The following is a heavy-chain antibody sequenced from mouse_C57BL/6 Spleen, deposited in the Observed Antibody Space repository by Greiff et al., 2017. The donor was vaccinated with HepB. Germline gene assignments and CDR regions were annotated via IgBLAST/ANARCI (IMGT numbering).Heavy chain of an antibody. D-gene: IGHD1-1*01. Sequence: DVQLQESGPGLVKPSQSLSLTCSVTGYSITSGYYWNWIRQFPGNKLEWMGYISYDGSNNYNPSLKNRISITRDTSKNQFFLKLNSVTTEDTATYYCARHYYYGSSYWYFDVWGTGTTVTVSS. J-gene: IGHJ1*03. CDR2: ISYDGSN. V-gene: IGHV3-6*01. CDR1: GYSITSGYY. CDR3: ARHYYYGSSYWYFDV.